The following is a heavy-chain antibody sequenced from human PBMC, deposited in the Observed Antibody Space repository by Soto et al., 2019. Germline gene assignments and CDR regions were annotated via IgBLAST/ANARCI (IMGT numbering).Heavy chain of an antibody. J-gene: IGHJ6*02. CDR3: AKDGGGYSGYAGYYYGMDV. V-gene: IGHV1-18*01. Sequence: ASVKVSCKASGYTFTIYGISWVRQAPGQGLEWMGWISAYNGNTNYAQKLQGRVTMTTDTSTSTAYMELRSLRSDDTAVYYCAKDGGGYSGYAGYYYGMDVWGQGTKVTVSS. CDR2: ISAYNGNT. D-gene: IGHD5-12*01. CDR1: GYTFTIYG.